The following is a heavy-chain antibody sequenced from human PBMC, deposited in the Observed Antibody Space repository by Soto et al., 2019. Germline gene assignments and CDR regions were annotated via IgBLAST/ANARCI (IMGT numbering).Heavy chain of an antibody. CDR2: INANSGGT. D-gene: IGHD6-6*01. CDR1: GFSFTGYY. Sequence: ASVKVSCKASGFSFTGYYIHWLRQAPGQGLEWMGWINANSGGTEYAQKFQGRVTLTRDTSIATAYLTLTSLTSDDTALYYCAKDLTRQLAYWLDPWGQGTQVTVSS. J-gene: IGHJ5*02. V-gene: IGHV1-2*02. CDR3: AKDLTRQLAYWLDP.